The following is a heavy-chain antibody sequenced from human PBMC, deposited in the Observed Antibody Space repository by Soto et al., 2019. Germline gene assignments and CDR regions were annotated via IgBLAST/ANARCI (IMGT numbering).Heavy chain of an antibody. Sequence: PGGSLRLSCAASGFTFSSYAMSWVRQAPGKGLEWVSAISGSGGSTYYADSVKGRFTISRDNSKNTLYLQMNSLRAEDTAVYYCAKVAGGIRYFDWLPTFDPWGQGTLVTVSS. CDR1: GFTFSSYA. J-gene: IGHJ5*02. CDR2: ISGSGGST. V-gene: IGHV3-23*01. D-gene: IGHD3-9*01. CDR3: AKVAGGIRYFDWLPTFDP.